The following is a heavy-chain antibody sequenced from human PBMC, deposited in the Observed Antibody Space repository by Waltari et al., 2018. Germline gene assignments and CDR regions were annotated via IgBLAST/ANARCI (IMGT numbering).Heavy chain of an antibody. CDR3: ARGRFPGYSYGPGSRGGAFDY. D-gene: IGHD5-18*01. J-gene: IGHJ4*02. CDR2: INHSVST. V-gene: IGHV4-34*01. CDR1: GGSFSGYS. Sequence: QVQLQQWGAGLLKPSETLSLTCAVYGGSFSGYSWRWIRQHPGKGLEWIGEINHSVSTNYNPSLKSRVTISVDTSKNQFSLKLSSVTAADTAVYYCARGRFPGYSYGPGSRGGAFDYWGQGTLVTVSS.